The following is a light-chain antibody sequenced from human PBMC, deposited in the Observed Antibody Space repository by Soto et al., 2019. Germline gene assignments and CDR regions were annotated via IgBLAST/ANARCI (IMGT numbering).Light chain of an antibody. Sequence: QSVLTQPPSVSGAPGQRVTISCSGSSSNIGPGYDVHWYQHLPGTAPKLLIYSNTNRPSGVADRFSGSRSGTSASLAITGLQAEDEADYYCQSYDSSLSGSVFGTGTKVTVL. CDR3: QSYDSSLSGSV. CDR2: SNT. V-gene: IGLV1-40*01. J-gene: IGLJ1*01. CDR1: SSNIGPGYD.